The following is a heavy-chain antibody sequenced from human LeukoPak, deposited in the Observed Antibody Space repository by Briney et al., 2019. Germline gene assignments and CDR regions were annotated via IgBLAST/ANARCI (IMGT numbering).Heavy chain of an antibody. J-gene: IGHJ4*02. Sequence: SETLSLTCTVSGGSISSGSYYWSWIRQPAGKGLEWIGRIYTSGSTNYNPSLKSRVTISVDTSKNQFSLKLSSVTAADTAVYYCAAQYYYDSSGSYYFDYWGQGTLVTVSS. CDR1: GGSISSGSYY. V-gene: IGHV4-61*02. D-gene: IGHD3-22*01. CDR3: AAQYYYDSSGSYYFDY. CDR2: IYTSGST.